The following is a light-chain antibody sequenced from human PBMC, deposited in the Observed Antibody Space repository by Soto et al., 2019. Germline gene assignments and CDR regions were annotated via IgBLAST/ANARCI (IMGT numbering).Light chain of an antibody. CDR2: AAS. CDR1: QDIRNF. J-gene: IGKJ3*01. CDR3: QKYSSVPV. V-gene: IGKV1-27*01. Sequence: DIQMTQSPTSLSASVGDRVTITCRASQDIRNFVAWYQQKPGKAPKLLIYAASTLQSGVPSRFSGSGSRTDFPPTINSLQPEDVATYSCQKYSSVPVFGPGTKVEIK.